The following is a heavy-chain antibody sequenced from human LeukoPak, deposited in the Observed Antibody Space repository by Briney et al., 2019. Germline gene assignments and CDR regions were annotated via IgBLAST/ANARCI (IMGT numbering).Heavy chain of an antibody. CDR1: GGTFSSYA. D-gene: IGHD6-13*01. CDR3: ARGKQQLVSGYYYYGMDV. Sequence: SVKVSCKASGGTFSSYAISWVRQAPGQGLEWMGRIIPILGIANYAQKFQGRVTITADKSTSTAYMELSSLRAEDTAVYYCARGKQQLVSGYYYYGMDVWGQGTTVTVSS. V-gene: IGHV1-69*04. J-gene: IGHJ6*02. CDR2: IIPILGIA.